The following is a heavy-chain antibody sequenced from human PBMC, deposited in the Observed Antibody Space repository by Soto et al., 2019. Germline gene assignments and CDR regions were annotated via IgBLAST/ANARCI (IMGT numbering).Heavy chain of an antibody. D-gene: IGHD5-12*01. Sequence: QVQLVESGGGVVQPGRSLRLSCAASGFTFSSYGRHWVRQAPGKGLEWVAVIWYDGSNKYYADSVKGRFTISRDNSKNKLYLQMNSLRAEDTAVYYCARDISEWREWYYFDYWGQGTLVNVSS. CDR1: GFTFSSYG. V-gene: IGHV3-33*01. CDR2: IWYDGSNK. J-gene: IGHJ4*02. CDR3: ARDISEWREWYYFDY.